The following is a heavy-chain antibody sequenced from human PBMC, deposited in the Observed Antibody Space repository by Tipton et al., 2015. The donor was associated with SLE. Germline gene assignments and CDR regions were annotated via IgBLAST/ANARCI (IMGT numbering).Heavy chain of an antibody. CDR2: IIPHSGGT. D-gene: IGHD3-10*01. CDR3: ARSNYREFQLLS. CDR1: GYPFTGYY. J-gene: IGHJ4*02. V-gene: IGHV1-2*06. Sequence: QSGAEVKKPGASVKVSCKASGYPFTGYYVHWVRQSPGQGLEWMGRIIPHSGGTNYAQKFQGRVTMTRDTSSSTAYMELSSLRSDDAALYFCARSNYREFQLLSWGQGTLVTVSS.